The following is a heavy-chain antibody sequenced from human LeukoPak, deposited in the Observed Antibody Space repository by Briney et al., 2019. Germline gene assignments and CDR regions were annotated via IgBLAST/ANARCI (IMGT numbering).Heavy chain of an antibody. V-gene: IGHV4-30-2*01. CDR2: IYHSGST. CDR1: GGSISSGGYS. J-gene: IGHJ5*02. D-gene: IGHD3-3*01. Sequence: SSESLSLTCAVSGGSISSGGYSWSWIRQPPGKGLEWIGYIYHSGSTNYNPSLKSRVTISVDTSKNQFSLKLSSVTAADTAVYYCARESGESYYDFWSGYYGTYNWFDPWGQGTLVTVSS. CDR3: ARESGESYYDFWSGYYGTYNWFDP.